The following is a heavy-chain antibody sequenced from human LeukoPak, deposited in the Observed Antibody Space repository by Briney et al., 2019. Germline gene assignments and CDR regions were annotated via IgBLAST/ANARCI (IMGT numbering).Heavy chain of an antibody. CDR3: ARDLDDSSGYYYYFDY. V-gene: IGHV3-30*04. CDR2: ISYDGSNK. D-gene: IGHD3-22*01. Sequence: GGSLRLSCAASGFTFSSYAMHWVRQAPGKGLEWVAVISYDGSNKYYADSVKGRFTISRDNSKNTLYLQMNSLRAEDTAVYYCARDLDDSSGYYYYFDYWGQGTLVTVSS. J-gene: IGHJ4*02. CDR1: GFTFSSYA.